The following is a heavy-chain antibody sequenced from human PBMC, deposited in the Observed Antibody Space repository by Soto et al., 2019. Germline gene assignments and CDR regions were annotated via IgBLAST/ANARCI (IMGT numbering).Heavy chain of an antibody. Sequence: GGSLRLSCAASGLTVSSNYMSWVRQAPGKGLEWVSVIYSGTTTHYADPVKGRFTISRDSSKNTLYLQMNSLRAEDTAVYYCARGYWVEGYGAGTYFDYWGQGTLVTVSS. D-gene: IGHD3-16*01. CDR1: GLTVSSNY. J-gene: IGHJ4*02. CDR2: IYSGTTT. V-gene: IGHV3-66*01. CDR3: ARGYWVEGYGAGTYFDY.